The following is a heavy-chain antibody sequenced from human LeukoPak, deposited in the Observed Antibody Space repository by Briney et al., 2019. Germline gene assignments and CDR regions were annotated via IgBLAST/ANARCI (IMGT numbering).Heavy chain of an antibody. CDR3: AKDTDPPGWRDIFDY. J-gene: IGHJ4*02. CDR2: IWYDGSNK. Sequence: SGGSLRLSCAASGFTFSSYGMHWVRQAPGKGLEWVAVIWYDGSNKYYADSVKGRFTISRDNSKNTLYLQMNSLRAEDTAVYYCAKDTDPPGWRDIFDYWGQGTLVTVSS. D-gene: IGHD5-12*01. V-gene: IGHV3-33*06. CDR1: GFTFSSYG.